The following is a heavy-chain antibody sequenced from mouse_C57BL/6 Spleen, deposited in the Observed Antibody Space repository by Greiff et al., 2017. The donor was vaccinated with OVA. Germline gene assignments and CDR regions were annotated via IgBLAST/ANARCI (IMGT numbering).Heavy chain of an antibody. V-gene: IGHV1-74*01. CDR3: AITSSGYLYYAMDY. J-gene: IGHJ4*01. CDR2: IHPSDSDT. CDR1: GYTFTSYW. Sequence: QVQLQQPGAELVKPGASVKVSCKASGYTFTSYWMHWVKQRPGQGLEWIGRIHPSDSDTNYNQKFKGKATLTGDKSSSTAYMQLSSLTSEDSAVYYGAITSSGYLYYAMDYWGQGTSVTVSS. D-gene: IGHD3-2*02.